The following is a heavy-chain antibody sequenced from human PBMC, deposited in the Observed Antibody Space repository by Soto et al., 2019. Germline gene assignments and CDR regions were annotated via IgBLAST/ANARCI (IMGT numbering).Heavy chain of an antibody. V-gene: IGHV1-69*01. Sequence: QVQLVQSGAEVKKPGSSVKVSCKASGGTFSSYAISWVRQAPGQGLEWMGGIIPIFGTANYAQKFQGRVTITADESTSTAYMELSSLRSEDTAVYYCAAVVRGLIGGYFDYWGQGTLVTVSS. CDR3: AAVVRGLIGGYFDY. J-gene: IGHJ4*02. CDR2: IIPIFGTA. CDR1: GGTFSSYA. D-gene: IGHD3-10*01.